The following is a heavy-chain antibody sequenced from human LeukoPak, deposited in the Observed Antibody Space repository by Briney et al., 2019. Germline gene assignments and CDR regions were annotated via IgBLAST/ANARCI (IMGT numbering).Heavy chain of an antibody. Sequence: SVNVSCTASGGTFSSYAISWVRQAPGQGLEWMGGIIPIFGTANYAQKFQGRVTITTDESTSTAYMELSSLRSEDTAVYYCARDMDDSFGPWGQGTPVTVSS. CDR1: GGTFSSYA. V-gene: IGHV1-69*05. CDR3: ARDMDDSFGP. D-gene: IGHD3-3*01. J-gene: IGHJ5*02. CDR2: IIPIFGTA.